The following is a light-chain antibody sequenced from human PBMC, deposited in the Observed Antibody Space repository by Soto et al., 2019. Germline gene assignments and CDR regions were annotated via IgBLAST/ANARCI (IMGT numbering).Light chain of an antibody. J-gene: IGLJ2*01. Sequence: SYELTQPPSVSVAPGQTARITCGGNRIGSQSVHWYQQKPGQAPVMVIYDDTERPSGIPERFSGSDSGNPAALTISRVEAGDEADYFCQVWDSGSHHVVFGGGTKLT. V-gene: IGLV3-21*02. CDR2: DDT. CDR1: RIGSQS. CDR3: QVWDSGSHHVV.